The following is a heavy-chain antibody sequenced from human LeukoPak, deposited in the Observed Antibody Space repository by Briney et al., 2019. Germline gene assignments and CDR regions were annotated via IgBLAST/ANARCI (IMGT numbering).Heavy chain of an antibody. V-gene: IGHV3-30-3*01. CDR2: ISYDGSNE. CDR1: GFTFSSYA. D-gene: IGHD2-2*02. CDR3: ARAGRYCSSTSCYTFDY. J-gene: IGHJ4*02. Sequence: GGSLRLSCAASGFTFSSYAMHWVRQAPGKGLEWVAVISYDGSNEYYADSVKGRFTISRDNSKNTLYLQMNSLRAEDTAVYYCARAGRYCSSTSCYTFDYWGQGTLVTVSS.